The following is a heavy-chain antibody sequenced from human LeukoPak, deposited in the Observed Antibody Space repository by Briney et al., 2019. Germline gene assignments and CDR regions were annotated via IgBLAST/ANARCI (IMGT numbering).Heavy chain of an antibody. D-gene: IGHD3-22*01. CDR1: GGSISSYY. Sequence: SETLSLTCTVSGGSISSYYWSRIRQPPGTGLEWIGYIYYSGSTNYNPSLKSRVTISVDTSKNQFSLKLSSVTAADTAVYYCARAGYYYDSSGLDYWGQGTLVTVSS. CDR2: IYYSGST. J-gene: IGHJ4*02. V-gene: IGHV4-59*01. CDR3: ARAGYYYDSSGLDY.